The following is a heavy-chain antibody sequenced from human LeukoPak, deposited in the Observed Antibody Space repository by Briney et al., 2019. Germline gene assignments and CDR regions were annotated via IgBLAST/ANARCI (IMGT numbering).Heavy chain of an antibody. CDR2: ISGSGGST. CDR3: AKDGGYYYGSGSAPGY. Sequence: GGSLRLSCAASGFTFSSYAMSWVRQAPGEGLEWVSAISGSGGSTYYADSVKGRFTISRDNSKNTLYLQMNSLRAEDTAVYYCAKDGGYYYGSGSAPGYWGQGTLVTVSS. J-gene: IGHJ4*02. D-gene: IGHD3-10*01. V-gene: IGHV3-23*01. CDR1: GFTFSSYA.